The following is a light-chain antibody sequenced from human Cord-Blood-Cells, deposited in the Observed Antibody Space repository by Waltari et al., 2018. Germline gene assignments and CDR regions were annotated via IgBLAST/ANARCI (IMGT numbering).Light chain of an antibody. J-gene: IGLJ3*02. Sequence: QSVLTQPPSASGTPGQSVTIHSSGRSSNTGSNYVYWYQQLPGTAPKLLIYRNNQRPSGVPDRFSGSKSGTSASLAISGLRSEDEADYYCAAWDDSLSGWVFGGGTKLTVL. CDR2: RNN. V-gene: IGLV1-47*01. CDR1: SSNTGSNY. CDR3: AAWDDSLSGWV.